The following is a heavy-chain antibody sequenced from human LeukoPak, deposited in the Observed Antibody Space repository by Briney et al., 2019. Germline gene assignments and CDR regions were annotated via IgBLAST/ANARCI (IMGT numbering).Heavy chain of an antibody. CDR1: GGSISSSSYY. J-gene: IGHJ5*02. Sequence: SETLSLTCTVSGGSISSSSYYWGWIRQPPGKGLEWIGTIYHSGSTYYNASLESRVTISVDTSKNQFSLKLSSVTAADTAVYYCARAYSSSWYFNWFDPWGQGTLVTVSS. CDR3: ARAYSSSWYFNWFDP. D-gene: IGHD6-13*01. CDR2: IYHSGST. V-gene: IGHV4-39*07.